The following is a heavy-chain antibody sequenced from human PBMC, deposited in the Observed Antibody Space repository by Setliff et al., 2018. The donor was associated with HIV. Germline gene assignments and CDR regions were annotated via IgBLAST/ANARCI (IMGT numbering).Heavy chain of an antibody. CDR2: ISGSGSTT. CDR3: AKLQEGHVYSHYDS. D-gene: IGHD2-21*01. V-gene: IGHV3-23*01. J-gene: IGHJ4*02. CDR1: GFTFRNYK. Sequence: PGGSLRLSCAASGFTFRNYKFNWVRQAPGRGLEWVSSISGSGSTTYYADSVKGRLTISRDNSQNALYLHMNSLRAEDTAVYYCAKLQEGHVYSHYDSWGQGTLVTVSS.